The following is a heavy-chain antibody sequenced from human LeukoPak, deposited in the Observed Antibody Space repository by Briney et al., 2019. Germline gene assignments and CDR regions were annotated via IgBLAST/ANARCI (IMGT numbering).Heavy chain of an antibody. J-gene: IGHJ4*02. Sequence: TGGSLRLSCAASGFTFDDYAMHWVRHAPGKGLEWVSLITWEGGSTSYADSVKGRFTISRDNSKNSLYLQMNSLRAEDTALYYCAKDAIVGATRPYYFDYRGQGTLVTVSS. D-gene: IGHD1-26*01. CDR1: GFTFDDYA. CDR2: ITWEGGST. CDR3: AKDAIVGATRPYYFDY. V-gene: IGHV3-43D*03.